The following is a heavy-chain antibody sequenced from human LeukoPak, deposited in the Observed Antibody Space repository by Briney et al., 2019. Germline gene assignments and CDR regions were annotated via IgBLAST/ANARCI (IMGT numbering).Heavy chain of an antibody. V-gene: IGHV4-59*11. CDR2: IYYSGST. CDR1: GGSISSHY. D-gene: IGHD6-19*01. Sequence: SETLSLTCTVSGGSISSHYWSWIRQPPGKGLEWIGYIYYSGSTNYNPSLKSRVTISVDTSKNQFSLKLSSVTAADTAVYYCARGTQWLAFDYWGQGTLVTVSS. J-gene: IGHJ4*02. CDR3: ARGTQWLAFDY.